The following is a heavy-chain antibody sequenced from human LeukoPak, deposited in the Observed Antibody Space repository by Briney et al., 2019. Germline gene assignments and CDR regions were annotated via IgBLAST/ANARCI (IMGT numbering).Heavy chain of an antibody. Sequence: GGSLRLSCAASGFTFSSYWMHWVRQAPGKGLVWVSRVNSDGSSTTYADSVKGRFTISRDNAKNTLYLQMNSLRAEDTAVYYCAKDPSPVPAAVNFDYWGQGTLVTVSS. CDR1: GFTFSSYW. J-gene: IGHJ4*02. CDR3: AKDPSPVPAAVNFDY. D-gene: IGHD2-2*01. CDR2: VNSDGSST. V-gene: IGHV3-74*01.